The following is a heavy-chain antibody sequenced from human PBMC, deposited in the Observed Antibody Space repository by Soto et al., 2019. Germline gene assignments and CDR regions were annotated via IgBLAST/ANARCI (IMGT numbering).Heavy chain of an antibody. V-gene: IGHV1-18*01. CDR2: NSAHNGNT. CDR1: GYAFTTYG. CDR3: ARGRYGDY. J-gene: IGHJ4*02. D-gene: IGHD1-1*01. Sequence: QVHLVQSGAEVKKPGASVKVSCQASGYAFTTYGITWVRQAPGQGLEWMGWNSAHNGNTNYAQKLQGRVTVTRDTSTSTAYMELRRLRSDDTAVYYGARGRYGDYWGQGALVTVSS.